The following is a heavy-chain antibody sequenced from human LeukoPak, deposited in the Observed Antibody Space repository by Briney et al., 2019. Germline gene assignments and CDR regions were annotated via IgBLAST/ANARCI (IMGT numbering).Heavy chain of an antibody. CDR2: IHYSGST. Sequence: SETLSLTCTVSGGSISSYYWSWVREPPGKGLDWIVYIHYSGSTNYNPSLKSRVTISEDTSKNQFSLKLSSVTAADTAVYYCARLANWAQDDYWGQGALVTVSS. V-gene: IGHV4-59*08. J-gene: IGHJ4*02. CDR3: ARLANWAQDDY. CDR1: GGSISSYY. D-gene: IGHD7-27*01.